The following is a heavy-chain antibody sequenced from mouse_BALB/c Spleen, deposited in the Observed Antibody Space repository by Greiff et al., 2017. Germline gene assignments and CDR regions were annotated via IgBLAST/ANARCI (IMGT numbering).Heavy chain of an antibody. CDR3: AGRGTTVVATYYYAMDY. D-gene: IGHD1-1*01. Sequence: DVMLVESGGGLVQPGGSLKLSCAASGFTFSSYTMSWVRQTPEQRLEWVAYISNGGGSTYYPDTVKGRFTISRDNAKNTLYLQMSSLKSEDTAMYYCAGRGTTVVATYYYAMDYWGQGTSVTVSA. J-gene: IGHJ4*01. CDR1: GFTFSSYT. CDR2: ISNGGGST. V-gene: IGHV5-12-2*01.